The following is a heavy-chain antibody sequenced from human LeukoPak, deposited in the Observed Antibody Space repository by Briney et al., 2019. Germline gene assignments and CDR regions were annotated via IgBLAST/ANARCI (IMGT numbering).Heavy chain of an antibody. CDR2: ITSSSYI. CDR1: GFTFSSYS. J-gene: IGHJ5*02. Sequence: GESLKISCAASGFTFSSYSMNWVRQAPGKGLERVSSITSSSYIYYADSVKGRFTISRDNAKNSLYLQMNSLRAEDTAVYYCARDREGDYIWGSYRPDWFDPWGQGTLVTVSS. V-gene: IGHV3-21*01. CDR3: ARDREGDYIWGSYRPDWFDP. D-gene: IGHD3-16*02.